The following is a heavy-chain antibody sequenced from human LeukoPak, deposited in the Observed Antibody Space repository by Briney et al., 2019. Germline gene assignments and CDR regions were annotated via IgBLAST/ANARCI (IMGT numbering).Heavy chain of an antibody. D-gene: IGHD3-10*01. V-gene: IGHV4-4*07. CDR2: IYTSGST. CDR3: ARRITMVRGVPYFDY. CDR1: GGSLSSYY. Sequence: SETLSLTCTVSGGSLSSYYWSWIRQPAGKGLEWIGRIYTSGSTNYNPSLKSRVTISVDTSKNQFSLKLSSVTAADTAVYYCARRITMVRGVPYFDYWGQGTLVTVSS. J-gene: IGHJ4*02.